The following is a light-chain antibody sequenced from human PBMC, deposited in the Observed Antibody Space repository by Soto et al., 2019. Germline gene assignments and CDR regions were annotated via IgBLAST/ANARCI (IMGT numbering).Light chain of an antibody. J-gene: IGLJ1*01. CDR3: SSYTTSSTDV. CDR1: SSDVGSYNY. Sequence: QSALTQPASVSGSPGQSITISCTGTSSDVGSYNYVSWYQQHPGKAPNVMIYDVSNRPSGVSYRFSGSKSGNTASLTISGLQAEDEADYYCSSYTTSSTDVFGTGTKVTVL. V-gene: IGLV2-14*01. CDR2: DVS.